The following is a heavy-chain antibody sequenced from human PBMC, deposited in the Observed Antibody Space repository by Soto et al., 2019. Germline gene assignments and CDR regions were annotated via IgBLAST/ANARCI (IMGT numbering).Heavy chain of an antibody. CDR2: ISYSGST. J-gene: IGHJ6*02. D-gene: IGHD6-13*01. V-gene: IGHV4-59*01. CDR1: GGSISGYF. Sequence: SETLSLTCTVSGGSISGYFWSWIRQPPGKGLEWIGYISYSGSTNYNPSLKSLVTISVDTSKNQFSLKLSSVTAADTALYYCAREKGYLGQQLARTYYGMDVWGQGTTVTVSS. CDR3: AREKGYLGQQLARTYYGMDV.